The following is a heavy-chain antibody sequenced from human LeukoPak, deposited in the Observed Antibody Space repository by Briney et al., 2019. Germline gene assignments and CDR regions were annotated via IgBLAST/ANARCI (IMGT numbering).Heavy chain of an antibody. CDR2: ISSRGST. Sequence: SETLSLTCSVSGDSISNGHYYWGWIRQPPGKGLEWLAAISSRGSTFYNPSLKSRVTISVDTSKNQISLNLSSVTASDTSLYYCARLNPLEHLFSFYFDSWGQGILATVSS. CDR3: ARLNPLEHLFSFYFDS. CDR1: GDSISNGHYY. J-gene: IGHJ4*02. D-gene: IGHD3-3*01. V-gene: IGHV4-39*01.